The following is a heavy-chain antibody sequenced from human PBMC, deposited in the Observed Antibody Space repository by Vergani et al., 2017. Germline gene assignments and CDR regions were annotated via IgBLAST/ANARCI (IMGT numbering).Heavy chain of an antibody. CDR1: GGTFSSYD. CDR2: MNPNSGNT. CDR3: AGLRSGYDSYYYMDV. D-gene: IGHD5-12*01. V-gene: IGHV1-8*02. J-gene: IGHJ6*03. Sequence: QVQLVQSGAEVKKPGSSVKVSCKASGGTFSSYDINWVRQATGQGLEWMGWMNPNSGNTGYAQKFQGRVTMTRNTSISTAYMELSSLRSEDTAVYYCAGLRSGYDSYYYMDVWGKGTTVTVSS.